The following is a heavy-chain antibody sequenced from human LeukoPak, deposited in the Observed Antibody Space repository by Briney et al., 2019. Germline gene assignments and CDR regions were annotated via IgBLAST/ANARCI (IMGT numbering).Heavy chain of an antibody. V-gene: IGHV3-20*04. CDR1: GFTFDDCT. D-gene: IGHD3-9*01. CDR2: ISWNGGST. Sequence: GGSLRLSCAASGFTFDDCTMHWVRQAPGKGLEWVSLISWNGGSTGYADSVKGRFTISRDNAKNSLYLQMNSLRAEDTALYYCARGGGGTYYDILTGYYLPHYFDYWGQGTLVTVSS. CDR3: ARGGGGTYYDILTGYYLPHYFDY. J-gene: IGHJ4*02.